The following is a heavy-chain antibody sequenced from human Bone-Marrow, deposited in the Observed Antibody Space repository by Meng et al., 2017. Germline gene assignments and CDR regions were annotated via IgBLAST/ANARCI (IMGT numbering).Heavy chain of an antibody. CDR2: IYYSGST. CDR1: GGSISSRIYY. CDR3: ATSNALPALNWFDP. J-gene: IGHJ5*02. Sequence: QLQLQESGPGLVKPSETLPLICSVSGGSISSRIYYWGWIRQPPGKGLEWIGTIYYSGSTYYNPSLNSRVTISVDTSKNQFSLKLNSVTAADTALYYCATSNALPALNWFDPWGRGTLVTVSS. V-gene: IGHV4-39*07. D-gene: IGHD1-1*01.